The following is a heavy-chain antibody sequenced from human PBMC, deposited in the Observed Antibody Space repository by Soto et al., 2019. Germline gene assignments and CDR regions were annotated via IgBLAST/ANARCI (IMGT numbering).Heavy chain of an antibody. J-gene: IGHJ5*02. CDR2: IYYSGST. V-gene: IGHV4-31*03. CDR3: ARDRHLRADSSGRFDP. D-gene: IGHD3-22*01. Sequence: QVQLQESGPGLVKPSQTLSLTCTVSGGSINSGGYYWSWIRQHPGKGLEWIGYIYYSGSTYYNPSLKIRITISVDTSKNQFSLKLSSVTAADTAVYYCARDRHLRADSSGRFDPWGQGTLVTVSS. CDR1: GGSINSGGYY.